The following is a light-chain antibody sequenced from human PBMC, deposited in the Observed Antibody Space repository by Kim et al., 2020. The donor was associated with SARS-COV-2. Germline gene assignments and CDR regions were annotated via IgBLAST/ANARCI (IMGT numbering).Light chain of an antibody. J-gene: IGLJ3*02. Sequence: QRVNISCSGSSSHVGRHFVNCYQHLPGTAPKVFIYNDKHRPSGVPARFSGSRSGTSASLAISGLQSEDEADYYCATWDVTLNGWVFGGGTQLTVL. CDR1: SSHVGRHF. CDR3: ATWDVTLNGWV. V-gene: IGLV1-44*01. CDR2: NDK.